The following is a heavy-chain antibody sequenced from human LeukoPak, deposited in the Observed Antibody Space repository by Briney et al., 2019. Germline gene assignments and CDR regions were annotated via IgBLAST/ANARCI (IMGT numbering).Heavy chain of an antibody. J-gene: IGHJ4*02. CDR1: GFTFSSFA. V-gene: IGHV3-64D*06. D-gene: IGHD3-10*01. Sequence: GGSLRLSCAASGFTFSSFATHWVRQAPGKGLEYVSAISSYGDSTYYADSVKDRFTISRDNSKNTLSLQMSSLRAEDTAVYYCVKDARPSGSGSYYYGDYWGQGTLVTVSS. CDR2: ISSYGDST. CDR3: VKDARPSGSGSYYYGDY.